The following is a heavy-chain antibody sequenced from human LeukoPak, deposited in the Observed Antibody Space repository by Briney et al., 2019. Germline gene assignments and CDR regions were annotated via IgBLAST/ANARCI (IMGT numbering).Heavy chain of an antibody. Sequence: GGSLRLSCAASGFTFSSYWMSWVRQAPGKGLEWVANIKQDGSEKYYVDSVKGRFTISRDNAKNSLYLKMNSLRAEDTAVYYCARVRSGSDNDYWGQGTLVTVSS. CDR3: ARVRSGSDNDY. D-gene: IGHD1-26*01. CDR2: IKQDGSEK. J-gene: IGHJ4*02. V-gene: IGHV3-7*01. CDR1: GFTFSSYW.